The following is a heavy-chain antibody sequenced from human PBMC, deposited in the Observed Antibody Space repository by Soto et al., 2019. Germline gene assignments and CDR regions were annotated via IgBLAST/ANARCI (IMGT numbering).Heavy chain of an antibody. CDR2: ISAYNGNT. CDR3: ARALALAYYYDSSGYLNWFDP. V-gene: IGHV1-18*04. J-gene: IGHJ5*02. Sequence: ASVKVSCKASGYTFTSYGISWVRQAPGQGLEWMGWISAYNGNTNYAQRLQGRVTMTTDTSTSTAYMELRSLRSDDTAVYYCARALALAYYYDSSGYLNWFDPWGQGTLVTVSS. D-gene: IGHD3-22*01. CDR1: GYTFTSYG.